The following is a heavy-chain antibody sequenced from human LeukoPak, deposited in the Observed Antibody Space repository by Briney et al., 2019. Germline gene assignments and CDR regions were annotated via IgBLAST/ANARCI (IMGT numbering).Heavy chain of an antibody. Sequence: GGSLRLSCAASGFTVSSNYMSWVRHAPGKGLEWVSVIYSGGSTYYADSVKGRITISRDTSKNTLYLQINSLRAEDTAVYYCARVVSSRAFDLWGQGTMVIVSS. J-gene: IGHJ3*01. CDR3: ARVVSSRAFDL. D-gene: IGHD6-19*01. V-gene: IGHV3-66*01. CDR1: GFTVSSNY. CDR2: IYSGGST.